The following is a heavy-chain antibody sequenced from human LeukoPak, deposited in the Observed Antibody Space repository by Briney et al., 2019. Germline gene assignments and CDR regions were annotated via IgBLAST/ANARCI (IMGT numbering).Heavy chain of an antibody. J-gene: IGHJ4*02. CDR3: ARRPHNWGFDY. D-gene: IGHD7-27*01. Sequence: PSETLSLTCTVSGDSFSSYYWSLIRQPPGKGLEWIGHIYNRGNTHYNPSLKSRVTISVDTSKNQFSLTLNSVTAADTAVFYCARRPHNWGFDYWGQGTLVTVSS. V-gene: IGHV4-59*08. CDR2: IYNRGNT. CDR1: GDSFSSYY.